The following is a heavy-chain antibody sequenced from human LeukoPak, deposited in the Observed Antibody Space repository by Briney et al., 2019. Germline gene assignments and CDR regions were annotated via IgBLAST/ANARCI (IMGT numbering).Heavy chain of an antibody. CDR3: ARGLTAAVDRALDY. CDR2: IYYTGTT. Sequence: PSETLSLTCTVSGGSISPNYWSWIWQPARQGMGLVGRIYYTGTTDYNPSLKSRGSTSLDTSTKQFSLKLSSVTAADTAVYYCARGLTAAVDRALDYWGQGTLVTVSS. CDR1: GGSISPNY. V-gene: IGHV4-4*07. D-gene: IGHD6-13*01. J-gene: IGHJ4*02.